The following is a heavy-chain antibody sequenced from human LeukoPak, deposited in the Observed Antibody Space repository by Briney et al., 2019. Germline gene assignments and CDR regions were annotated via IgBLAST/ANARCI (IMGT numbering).Heavy chain of an antibody. J-gene: IGHJ4*02. D-gene: IGHD2/OR15-2a*01. CDR1: GFTFSNYN. Sequence: GGSLRLSCAASGFTFSNYNMNWVRQAPGKGLEWVSCITTSSSYIYDADSVKGRFTISRDNAKNSLYLQMNSLRAEDTGVYYCARQEYSTFDYWGQGNLVTVSS. CDR3: ARQEYSTFDY. CDR2: ITTSSSYI. V-gene: IGHV3-21*01.